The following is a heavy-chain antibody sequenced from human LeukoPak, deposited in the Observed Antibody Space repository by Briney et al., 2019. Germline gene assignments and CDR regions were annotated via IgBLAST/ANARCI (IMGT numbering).Heavy chain of an antibody. CDR1: GFTFSSYA. Sequence: GGSLRLSGAASGFTFSSYAMSWVRQAPGKGLGWVSAIIGSGGSTYYADSVKGRFTISRDNSKNTLYLQMNSLRAEDTAVYYCAKVGYGDYYYGMDVWGQGTTVTVSS. J-gene: IGHJ6*02. V-gene: IGHV3-23*01. D-gene: IGHD4-17*01. CDR3: AKVGYGDYYYGMDV. CDR2: IIGSGGST.